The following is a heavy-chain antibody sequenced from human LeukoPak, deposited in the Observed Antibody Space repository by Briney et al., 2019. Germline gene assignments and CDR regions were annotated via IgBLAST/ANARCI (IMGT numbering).Heavy chain of an antibody. Sequence: SETLSLTCTVSGGSISSGDYYWSWIRQPPGKGLEWIGYIYYSGSTYYNPSLKSRVTISVDTSKNQFSLKLSSVTAADTAVYYCASSTTVPAQQLAPFDYWGQGTLVTVSS. CDR1: GGSISSGDYY. CDR2: IYYSGST. D-gene: IGHD6-13*01. J-gene: IGHJ4*02. V-gene: IGHV4-30-4*01. CDR3: ASSTTVPAQQLAPFDY.